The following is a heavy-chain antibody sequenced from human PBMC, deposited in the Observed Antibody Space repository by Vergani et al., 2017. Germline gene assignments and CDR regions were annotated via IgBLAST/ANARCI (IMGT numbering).Heavy chain of an antibody. CDR1: GYTFTSYG. D-gene: IGHD1-7*01. Sequence: QVQLVQSGAEVKKPGASVKVSCKASGYTFTSYGISWVRQAPGQGLEWMGWISAYNGNTNYAQKLQGRVTMTTDTSTRTAYMELRSLRSNDTAVYYCARVGLITGTTLELRSYWYFDLWGRGTLVTVSS. CDR3: ARVGLITGTTLELRSYWYFDL. V-gene: IGHV1-18*04. CDR2: ISAYNGNT. J-gene: IGHJ2*01.